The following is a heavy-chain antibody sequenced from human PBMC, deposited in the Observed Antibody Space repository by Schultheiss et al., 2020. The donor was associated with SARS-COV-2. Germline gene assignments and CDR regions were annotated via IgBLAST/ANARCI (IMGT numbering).Heavy chain of an antibody. J-gene: IGHJ4*02. CDR3: ARMSVDIVATIRYFDY. D-gene: IGHD5-12*01. Sequence: SGPTLVKPTETLTLTCTVSGFSLINARMGVSWIRQPPGKALEWLAHIFSNDEKSYSTSLKSRLTISKDTSKSQVVLTMTNMDPVDTATYYCARMSVDIVATIRYFDYWGQGTLVTVSS. V-gene: IGHV2-26*01. CDR2: IFSNDEK. CDR1: GFSLINARMG.